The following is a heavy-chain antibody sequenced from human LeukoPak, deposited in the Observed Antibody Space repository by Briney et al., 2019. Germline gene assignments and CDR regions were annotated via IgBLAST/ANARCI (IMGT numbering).Heavy chain of an antibody. CDR1: GYSISSGYY. V-gene: IGHV4-38-2*01. Sequence: SETLSLTCVVSGYSISSGYYWGWIRHPPGKGLEWIGSIYHSGSTHYNPSLKSRVTISVDTSKNQSSLKLGSVTAADPAVYYCARPRRYLDFDYWGQGTLVTVSP. CDR3: ARPRRYLDFDY. D-gene: IGHD1-1*01. J-gene: IGHJ4*02. CDR2: IYHSGST.